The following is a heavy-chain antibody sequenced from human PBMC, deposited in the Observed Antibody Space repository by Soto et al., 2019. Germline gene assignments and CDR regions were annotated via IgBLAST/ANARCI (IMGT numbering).Heavy chain of an antibody. D-gene: IGHD4-17*01. CDR2: IYYSGST. CDR1: GGSISSGDYY. J-gene: IGHJ4*02. V-gene: IGHV4-39*01. CDR3: ARSMTTVVTLDY. Sequence: SETLSLTCTVSGGSISSGDYYWSWIRQPPGKGLEWIGSIYYSGSTYYNPSLKSRVTISVDTSKNQFSLKLSSVTAADTAAYYCARSMTTVVTLDYWGQGTLVTVSS.